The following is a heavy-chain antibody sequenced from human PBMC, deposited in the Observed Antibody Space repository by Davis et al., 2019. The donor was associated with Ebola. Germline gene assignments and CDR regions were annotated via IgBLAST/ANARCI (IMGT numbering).Heavy chain of an antibody. CDR2: IYSGGST. CDR3: ARDPTPYYYGSGSYYVDY. CDR1: GFTVSSNY. D-gene: IGHD3-10*01. V-gene: IGHV3-53*01. Sequence: GESLKISCAASGFTVSSNYMSWVRQAPGKGLEWVSVIYSGGSTYYADSVKGRFTISRDNAKNSLYLQMNSLRAEDTAVYYCARDPTPYYYGSGSYYVDYWGQGTLVTVSS. J-gene: IGHJ4*02.